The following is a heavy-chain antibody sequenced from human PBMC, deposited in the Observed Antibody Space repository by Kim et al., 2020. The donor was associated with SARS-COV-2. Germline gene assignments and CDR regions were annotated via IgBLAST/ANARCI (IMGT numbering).Heavy chain of an antibody. D-gene: IGHD3-16*01. J-gene: IGHJ4*02. Sequence: SETLSLTCTVSGGSVSSGSYYWSWIRQPPGKGLEWIGYIYYSGSTNYNPSLKSRVTISVDTSKNQFSLKLSSVTAADTAVYYCARAHPYTIDYWGQGTLV. CDR2: IYYSGST. CDR1: GGSVSSGSYY. V-gene: IGHV4-61*01. CDR3: ARAHPYTIDY.